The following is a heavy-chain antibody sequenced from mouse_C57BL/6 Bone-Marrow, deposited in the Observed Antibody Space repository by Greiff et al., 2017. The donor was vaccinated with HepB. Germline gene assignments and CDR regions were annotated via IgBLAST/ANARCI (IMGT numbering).Heavy chain of an antibody. Sequence: QVHVKQSGAELARPGASVKLSCKASGYTFTSYGISWVKQRTGQGLEWIGEIYPRSGNTYYNEKFKGKATLTADKSSSTAYMELRSLTSEDSAVYFCARPGLLSWFAYWGQGTLVTVSA. V-gene: IGHV1-81*01. D-gene: IGHD2-10*01. J-gene: IGHJ3*01. CDR2: IYPRSGNT. CDR1: GYTFTSYG. CDR3: ARPGLLSWFAY.